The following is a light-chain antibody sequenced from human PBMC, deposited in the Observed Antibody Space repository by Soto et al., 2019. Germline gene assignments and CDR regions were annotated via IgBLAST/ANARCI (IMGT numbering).Light chain of an antibody. Sequence: EIVMTQSPATLSVSPGERATLSCRASQSVSSNLAWYQQKPGQAPRLLIYGASTRATGIPARFSGSGSGTEFTLTISSLQSEDFAVYYCQEYNNRRGTFGPGPKVDIK. CDR2: GAS. CDR3: QEYNNRRGT. V-gene: IGKV3-15*01. CDR1: QSVSSN. J-gene: IGKJ1*01.